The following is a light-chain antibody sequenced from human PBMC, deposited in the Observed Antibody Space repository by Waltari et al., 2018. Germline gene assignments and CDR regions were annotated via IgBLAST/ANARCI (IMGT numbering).Light chain of an antibody. CDR1: STDIGATEY. CDR2: AVR. Sequence: SALTQPASVSGSTGQSVTISCTGSSTDIGATEYACWYQTHPGRSPKLLIYAVRRSSSGDPVRFTGSRAGNTASLTISGLQTDDEADDHCTAYRSGGTLVFGGGTKLTVL. J-gene: IGLJ3*02. V-gene: IGLV2-14*03. CDR3: TAYRSGGTLV.